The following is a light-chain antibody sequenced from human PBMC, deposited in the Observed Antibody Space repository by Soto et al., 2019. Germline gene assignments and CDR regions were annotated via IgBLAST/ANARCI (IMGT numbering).Light chain of an antibody. J-gene: IGLJ1*01. V-gene: IGLV1-40*01. CDR1: SSNIGAGYD. Sequence: QSVLTQPTSVSGAPGQRVTISCTGSSSNIGAGYDVHWYQQLPGTAPKLLIYANSNRPSGVPDRFSASKSGTSASLAITGLQAEDEADYYCQSYDSSLTLIVFGTGTKLTVL. CDR2: ANS. CDR3: QSYDSSLTLIV.